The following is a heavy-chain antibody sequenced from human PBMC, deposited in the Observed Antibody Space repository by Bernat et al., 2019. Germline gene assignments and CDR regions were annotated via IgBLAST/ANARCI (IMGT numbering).Heavy chain of an antibody. J-gene: IGHJ6*02. CDR2: ISYDGSNK. CDR3: ARASHCSSTSCYTRFSLDV. D-gene: IGHD2-2*02. CDR1: GFTFSSYA. V-gene: IGHV3-30-3*01. Sequence: VQLVESGGGLVQPGGSLRLSCAASGFTFSSYAMHWVRQAPGKGLEWVAVISYDGSNKYYADSVKGRFTISRDNSKNTLYLQMNSLRAEDTAVYYCARASHCSSTSCYTRFSLDVWGQGTTVTVSS.